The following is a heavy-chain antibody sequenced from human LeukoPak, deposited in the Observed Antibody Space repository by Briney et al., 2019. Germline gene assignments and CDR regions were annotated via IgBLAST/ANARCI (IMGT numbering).Heavy chain of an antibody. CDR3: AKDCSGGRCYDFDP. V-gene: IGHV3-74*01. CDR1: GFTFSSYW. CDR2: INSDGSST. J-gene: IGHJ5*02. Sequence: GGSLRLSCAASGFTFSSYWMHWVRQAPGKGLVWVSRINSDGSSTNYADSVKGRFTISRDNAKNTLYLQMNSLRAEDTAVYYCAKDCSGGRCYDFDPWGQGTLVTVSS. D-gene: IGHD2-15*01.